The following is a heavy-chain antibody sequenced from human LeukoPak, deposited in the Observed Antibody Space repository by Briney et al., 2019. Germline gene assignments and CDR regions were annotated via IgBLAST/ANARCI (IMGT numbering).Heavy chain of an antibody. J-gene: IGHJ4*02. CDR3: AKVLNSVVVVISLLDY. Sequence: GGSLRLSCAASGFTFSSYAMSWVRQAPGKGLEWVSATSGSGGSTYYADSVKGRFTISRDNSKNTLYLQMNSLRAEDTAVYYCAKVLNSVVVVISLLDYWGQGTLVTVSS. V-gene: IGHV3-23*01. D-gene: IGHD3-22*01. CDR1: GFTFSSYA. CDR2: TSGSGGST.